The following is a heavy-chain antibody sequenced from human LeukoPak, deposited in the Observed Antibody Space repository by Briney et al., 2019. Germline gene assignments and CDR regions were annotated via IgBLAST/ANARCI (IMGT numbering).Heavy chain of an antibody. CDR3: ARDYYDSSGYYYPFDY. V-gene: IGHV4-61*08. D-gene: IGHD3-22*01. CDR1: GGSISSGGYY. Sequence: SQTLSLTCTVSGGSISSGGYYWSWIRQPPGKGLEWVGYIYYTGTTNYNPSLKSRVTISVDTSKNQFSLKLSSVTAADTAVYYCARDYYDSSGYYYPFDYWGQGTLVTVSS. J-gene: IGHJ4*02. CDR2: IYYTGTT.